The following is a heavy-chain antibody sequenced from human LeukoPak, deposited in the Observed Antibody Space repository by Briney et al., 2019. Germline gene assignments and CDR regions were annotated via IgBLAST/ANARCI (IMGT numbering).Heavy chain of an antibody. J-gene: IGHJ3*02. CDR3: VLTVVNAFDI. CDR2: ISYDGSNK. V-gene: IGHV3-30-3*01. CDR1: GFTFSSYA. D-gene: IGHD2-21*02. Sequence: GGSLRLSCAASGFTFSSYAMHWVRQAPGKGLEWVAVISYDGSNKYYADSVKGRFTISRDNSKNTLYLQTNSLRAEDTAVYYCVLTVVNAFDIWGQGTLVTVSS.